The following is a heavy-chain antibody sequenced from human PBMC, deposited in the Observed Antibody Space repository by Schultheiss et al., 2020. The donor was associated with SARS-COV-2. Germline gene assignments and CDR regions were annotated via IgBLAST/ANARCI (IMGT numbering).Heavy chain of an antibody. CDR3: ARDPTGYCSSTSCYSEYYYYYMDV. J-gene: IGHJ6*03. D-gene: IGHD2-2*01. V-gene: IGHV3-23*01. CDR1: GFTFSSYW. Sequence: GESLKISCAASGFTFSSYWMSWVRQAPGKGLEWVSGISESGASTYYVDSVRGRFTISRDNAKNSLFLQMNSLRAEDTAVYYCARDPTGYCSSTSCYSEYYYYYMDVWGKGTTVTVSS. CDR2: ISESGAST.